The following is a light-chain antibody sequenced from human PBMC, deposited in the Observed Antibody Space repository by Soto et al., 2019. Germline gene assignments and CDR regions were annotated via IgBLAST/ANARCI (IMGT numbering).Light chain of an antibody. CDR1: QSLLQSNGNNY. Sequence: EIVMTQSPLSVSVTPGEPASISCRSSQSLLQSNGNNYLSWYLQKPGQSPQLLIYLGSNWASGVPDRFSGSGSGTDFSLKISRVEPEDVGVYYCMQGLQTPGTFGHGTRLEIK. CDR3: MQGLQTPGT. J-gene: IGKJ5*01. CDR2: LGS. V-gene: IGKV2-28*01.